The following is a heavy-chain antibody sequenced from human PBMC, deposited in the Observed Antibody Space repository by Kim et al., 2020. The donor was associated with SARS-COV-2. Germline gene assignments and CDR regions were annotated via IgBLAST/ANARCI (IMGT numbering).Heavy chain of an antibody. CDR1: GFTFSSYA. Sequence: GGSLRLSCAASGFTFSSYAMHWVRQAPGKGLEWVAVISYDGSNKYYAYSVKGRFTISRDNSKNTLYLQMNSLRAEDTAVYYCARDSYYDFWSGPYDYWGQGTLVTVSS. D-gene: IGHD3-3*01. J-gene: IGHJ4*02. V-gene: IGHV3-30-3*01. CDR3: ARDSYYDFWSGPYDY. CDR2: ISYDGSNK.